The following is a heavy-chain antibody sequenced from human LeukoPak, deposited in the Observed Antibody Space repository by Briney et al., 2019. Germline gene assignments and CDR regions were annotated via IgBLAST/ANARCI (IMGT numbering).Heavy chain of an antibody. CDR1: GGSISSGGYY. Sequence: PQTLSLTCTVSGGSISSGGYYWSWIRQHPGKGLEWIGYIYYSGSTYYNPSLKSRVTISVDTSKSQFSLKLSSVTAADTAVYYCARDLYGDYVAAFDIWGQGTMVTVSS. D-gene: IGHD4-17*01. J-gene: IGHJ3*02. CDR2: IYYSGST. V-gene: IGHV4-31*03. CDR3: ARDLYGDYVAAFDI.